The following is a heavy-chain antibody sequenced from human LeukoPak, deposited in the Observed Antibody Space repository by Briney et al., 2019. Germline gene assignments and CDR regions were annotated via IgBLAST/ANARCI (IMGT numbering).Heavy chain of an antibody. V-gene: IGHV3-48*03. J-gene: IGHJ4*02. D-gene: IGHD4-23*01. CDR3: ARTYGGNNYYFDY. Sequence: GGSLRLSCAASGFTFSSYEMNWVRQAPGKGLEWVSYISSSGSTIYYADSVKGRFTISRDNAKNSLYLQMNSLRAEDTAVYYCARTYGGNNYYFDYWGQGTLVTVSS. CDR1: GFTFSSYE. CDR2: ISSSGSTI.